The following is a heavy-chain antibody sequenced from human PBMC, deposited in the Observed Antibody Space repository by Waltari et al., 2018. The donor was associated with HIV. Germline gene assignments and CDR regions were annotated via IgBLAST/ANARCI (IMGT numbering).Heavy chain of an antibody. V-gene: IGHV3-48*04. D-gene: IGHD2-15*01. Sequence: EVQLVAFGGVLVQPGGSLSLSCAASGFTLGGYSLNRVRQAPGKGLGWVSFISSTSNTIYDADSVKGRFTVSRDNAKNSLSLQMNSLRAEDTAVYFCAKEVVALPHYYYYGLDVWGQGTTVTVSS. CDR2: ISSTSNTI. J-gene: IGHJ6*02. CDR3: AKEVVALPHYYYYGLDV. CDR1: GFTLGGYS.